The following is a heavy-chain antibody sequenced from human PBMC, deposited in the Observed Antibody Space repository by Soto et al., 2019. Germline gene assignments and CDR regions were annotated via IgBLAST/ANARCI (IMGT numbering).Heavy chain of an antibody. CDR1: GFTFSNYA. CDR3: AKDSVSHNGIYDAFDI. D-gene: IGHD3-3*02. V-gene: IGHV3-23*01. CDR2: LGGGNDV. Sequence: VQLLESGGGLVQPGGSLRLSCDASGFTFSNYAMSWVRQAPGEGPEWVSTLGGGNDVFYADSVKGRFTISRDDSRNTLYLRMDNLRVEDTAIYFCAKDSVSHNGIYDAFDIWGLGTVVTVSS. J-gene: IGHJ3*02.